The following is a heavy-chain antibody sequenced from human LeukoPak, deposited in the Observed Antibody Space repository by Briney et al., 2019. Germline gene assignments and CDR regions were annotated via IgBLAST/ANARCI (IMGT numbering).Heavy chain of an antibody. CDR2: ISSSSSTI. D-gene: IGHD1-7*01. J-gene: IGHJ3*02. V-gene: IGHV3-48*01. CDR3: ARGLELLDRRLSAFGI. CDR1: GFTFSDYY. Sequence: GGSLRLSCAASGFTFSDYYMNWVRQAPGKGLEWVSYISSSSSTIYYADSVKGRFTISRDNAKNSLYLQMNSLRAEDTAVYYCARGLELLDRRLSAFGIWGQGTMVTVSS.